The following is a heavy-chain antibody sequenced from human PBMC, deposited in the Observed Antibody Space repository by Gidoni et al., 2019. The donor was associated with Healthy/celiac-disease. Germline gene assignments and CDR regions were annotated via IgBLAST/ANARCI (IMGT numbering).Heavy chain of an antibody. J-gene: IGHJ3*02. CDR3: ARDSEDYGDPGAFDI. CDR2: ISSSGSTI. V-gene: IGHV3-48*03. CDR1: GCTFSSYE. Sequence: EVQRVESGGGLVQPGGTLRLSCAASGCTFSSYEMNVVRQAPGKGLEWVSYISSSGSTIYYADSVKGRFTISTDNAKNSLYLKMCSLSAEDTAVYYWARDSEDYGDPGAFDIWGQGTMVTVSS. D-gene: IGHD4-17*01.